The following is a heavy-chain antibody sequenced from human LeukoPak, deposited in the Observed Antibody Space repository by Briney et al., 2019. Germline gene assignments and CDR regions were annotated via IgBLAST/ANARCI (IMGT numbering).Heavy chain of an antibody. CDR2: IGTAGDT. CDR3: ARTAPSGSGSYDFDY. CDR1: GFTFSSYD. J-gene: IGHJ4*02. Sequence: GGSLRLSCAASGFTFSSYDMHWVRQATGKGLEWVSAIGTAGDTYYPGSVKGRFTISRENAKNSLYLQMNSLRAGDTAVYYCARTAPSGSGSYDFDYWGPGNPGHRLL. D-gene: IGHD3-10*01. V-gene: IGHV3-13*04.